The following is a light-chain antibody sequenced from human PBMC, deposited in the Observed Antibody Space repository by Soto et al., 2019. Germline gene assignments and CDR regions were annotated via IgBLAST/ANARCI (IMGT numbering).Light chain of an antibody. J-gene: IGKJ1*01. V-gene: IGKV3-11*01. Sequence: EIVLTQSPATLSLSPGERATLSCGASQSVSSNYLAWFQQKPGQAPRLLIYDASKRATGIPARFSGSGSGTDFTLTISSLEPEDFAVYYRLQRSNWPWTFGQGTKVEIK. CDR2: DAS. CDR3: LQRSNWPWT. CDR1: QSVSSNY.